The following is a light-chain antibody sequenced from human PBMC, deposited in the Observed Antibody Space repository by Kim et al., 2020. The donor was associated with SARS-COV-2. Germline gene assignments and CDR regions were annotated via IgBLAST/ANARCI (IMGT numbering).Light chain of an antibody. J-gene: IGLJ2*01. CDR3: NSRDSSGNRV. CDR2: GKN. Sequence: SSELTQDPAVSVALGQTVRITCQGDSLRSYYASWYQQKPGQAPVLVIYGKNNRPSGIPDRFSGSSSGNTASLTFTGAQAEDEADYYCNSRDSSGNRVFGG. V-gene: IGLV3-19*01. CDR1: SLRSYY.